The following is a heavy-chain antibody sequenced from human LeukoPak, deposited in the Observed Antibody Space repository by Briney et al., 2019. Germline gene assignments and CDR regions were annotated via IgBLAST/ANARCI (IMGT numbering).Heavy chain of an antibody. Sequence: PGGSLRLSCAASGFTFLNYAMSWVRQAPGKGLEWVSAISGSGGSTYYADSVKGRFTISRDNSKNTLYLQMNSLRAEDTALYYCAKDLSIASRPVLSHWGQGTTVTVSS. J-gene: IGHJ6*02. CDR2: ISGSGGST. V-gene: IGHV3-23*01. CDR3: AKDLSIASRPVLSH. D-gene: IGHD6-6*01. CDR1: GFTFLNYA.